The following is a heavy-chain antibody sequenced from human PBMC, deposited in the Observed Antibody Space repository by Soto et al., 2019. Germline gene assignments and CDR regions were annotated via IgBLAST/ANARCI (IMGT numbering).Heavy chain of an antibody. Sequence: GESLKISCKGSGYSFTSYWIGWVRQMPGKGLEWMGIIYPGDSDTRYSPSFQGQVTISADKSISTAYLQWSSLKASDTAMYYCASRPSYRLRSDFNDAFYIWGQGTMVTVSS. D-gene: IGHD4-17*01. V-gene: IGHV5-51*01. CDR1: GYSFTSYW. CDR2: IYPGDSDT. CDR3: ASRPSYRLRSDFNDAFYI. J-gene: IGHJ3*02.